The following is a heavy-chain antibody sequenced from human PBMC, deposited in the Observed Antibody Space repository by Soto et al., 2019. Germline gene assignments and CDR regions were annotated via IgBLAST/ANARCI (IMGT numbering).Heavy chain of an antibody. CDR2: IYYSGST. CDR3: ARLTISLVRGVPNWFDP. D-gene: IGHD3-10*01. Sequence: SETLSLTYSVSGYSIRSYYWSWIRQPPGKGLEWIGHIYYSGSTNYNSSLKSRVTISVDTSKNQFSLKLSSVTAADTAVYYCARLTISLVRGVPNWFDPWGHGTLVTVSS. V-gene: IGHV4-59*08. J-gene: IGHJ5*02. CDR1: GYSIRSYY.